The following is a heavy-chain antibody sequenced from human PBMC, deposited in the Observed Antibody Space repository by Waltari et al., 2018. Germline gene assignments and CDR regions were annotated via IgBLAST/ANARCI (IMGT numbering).Heavy chain of an antibody. D-gene: IGHD5-12*01. CDR1: GGSFSGYY. Sequence: QVQLQQWGAGLLKPSETLSLTCAVYGGSFSGYYWSWIRQPPGKGLEWIGEINHSGSTNYNPSLKSRVTISVDTSKNQFSLKLSSVTAADTAVYYCARYEMATLASFDYWGQGTLVTVSS. CDR2: INHSGST. V-gene: IGHV4-34*01. CDR3: ARYEMATLASFDY. J-gene: IGHJ4*02.